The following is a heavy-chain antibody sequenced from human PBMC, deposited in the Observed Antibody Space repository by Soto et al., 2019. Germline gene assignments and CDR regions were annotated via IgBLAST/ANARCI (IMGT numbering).Heavy chain of an antibody. Sequence: SVKVSCKASGYTFPTYGLSWVRQAPGQGLEWMGWISAYNGNTNYAQKLQGRVTMTTDTSTSTAYMELRSLRSDDTAVYYCARDPSVHEPMVPLGYWGQGTLVTVSS. CDR1: GYTFPTYG. D-gene: IGHD3-10*01. V-gene: IGHV1-18*01. J-gene: IGHJ4*02. CDR3: ARDPSVHEPMVPLGY. CDR2: ISAYNGNT.